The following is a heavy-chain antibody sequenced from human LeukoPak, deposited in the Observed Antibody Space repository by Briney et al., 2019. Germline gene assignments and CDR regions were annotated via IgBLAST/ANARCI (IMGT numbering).Heavy chain of an antibody. CDR1: GYSFTTYW. D-gene: IGHD5-18*01. CDR2: IYPGDSDT. J-gene: IGHJ3*02. CDR3: ARHRRGYSYDSFDI. V-gene: IGHV5-51*01. Sequence: RGESLKISCKGSGYSFTTYWIGWVRQMPGKGLEWMGIIYPGDSDTRYSPSFQGQVTISADKSIFTASLQWSSLEASDTAMYYCARHRRGYSYDSFDIWGQGTMVTVSS.